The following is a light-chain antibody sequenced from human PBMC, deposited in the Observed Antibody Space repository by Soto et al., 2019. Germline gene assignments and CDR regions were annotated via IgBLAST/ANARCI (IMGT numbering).Light chain of an antibody. Sequence: EIVLTQSPGTLSLSPGERATLSCRASQSVSSSYLAWYQQKPGQAPRLLIYGASSRATGIPDRFSGSGSGTDFALTINRREPEDFAVYYCQQYGSSPWTFGHGTKVEI. J-gene: IGKJ1*01. CDR3: QQYGSSPWT. CDR2: GAS. CDR1: QSVSSSY. V-gene: IGKV3-20*01.